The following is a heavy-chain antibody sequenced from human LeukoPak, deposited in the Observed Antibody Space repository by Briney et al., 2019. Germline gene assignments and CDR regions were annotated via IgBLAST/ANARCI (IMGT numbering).Heavy chain of an antibody. V-gene: IGHV4-34*01. J-gene: IGHJ4*02. D-gene: IGHD6-6*01. CDR3: ARGRLFVVD. Sequence: SETLSLTCAVYGGSFSGYYWSWIRQPPGKGLEWIGEINHGGSTNYNPSLKSRVTISVDTSKNQFSLKLSSVAAADTAVYYCARGRLFVVDWGQGTLVTVSS. CDR2: INHGGST. CDR1: GGSFSGYY.